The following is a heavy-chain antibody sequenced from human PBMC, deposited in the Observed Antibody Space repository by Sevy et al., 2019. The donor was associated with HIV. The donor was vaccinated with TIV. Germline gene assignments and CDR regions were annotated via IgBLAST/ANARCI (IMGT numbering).Heavy chain of an antibody. D-gene: IGHD2-2*01. CDR2: ISAYNGNT. CDR3: ARGDIVVVPAAPHGYYGMDV. J-gene: IGHJ6*02. V-gene: IGHV1-18*01. Sequence: ASVKVSCKASGYTFTSYGNSWVRQAPGQGLEWMGWISAYNGNTNYAQKLQGRVTMTTDTSTSTAYIELRSLRSDDTAVYYCARGDIVVVPAAPHGYYGMDVWGQGTTLTVSS. CDR1: GYTFTSYG.